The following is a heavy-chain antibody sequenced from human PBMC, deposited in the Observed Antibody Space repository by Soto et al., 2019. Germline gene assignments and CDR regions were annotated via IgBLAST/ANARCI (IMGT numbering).Heavy chain of an antibody. V-gene: IGHV3-30-3*01. CDR2: ISYDGSDK. CDR1: EFTFRSYA. Sequence: QVQLVESGGGVVQPGTSLRLSCTPSEFTFRSYAMHWVRQAPGRGLEWVAFISYDGSDKFYADSLKGRFTISRDNSKNTLCVQMNSLRDEDTAVYYCAREGGGPLGAMDVWGQGTTVTVSS. J-gene: IGHJ6*02. CDR3: AREGGGPLGAMDV. D-gene: IGHD3-16*01.